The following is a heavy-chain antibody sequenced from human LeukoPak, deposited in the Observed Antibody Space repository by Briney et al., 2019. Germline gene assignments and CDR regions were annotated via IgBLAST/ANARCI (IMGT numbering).Heavy chain of an antibody. Sequence: SETLSLTCTVSGGSITNYYWSWIGQPAGKRLEWIGRIYSNGNTNYNPYLKSRVTMSVDTSKNQFSLKLTSVTAADTAVYYCARKDSGDYPFDYWGQGTLVTVSS. CDR1: GGSITNYY. J-gene: IGHJ4*02. V-gene: IGHV4-4*07. CDR3: ARKDSGDYPFDY. D-gene: IGHD3-10*01. CDR2: IYSNGNT.